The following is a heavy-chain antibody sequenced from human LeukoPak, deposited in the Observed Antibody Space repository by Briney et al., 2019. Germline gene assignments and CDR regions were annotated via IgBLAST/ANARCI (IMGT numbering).Heavy chain of an antibody. CDR2: ISYDGSNK. CDR3: ARGPDRAAPGWFDP. D-gene: IGHD6-6*01. V-gene: IGHV3-30*03. CDR1: GFTFSSYG. J-gene: IGHJ5*02. Sequence: GGSLRLSCAASGFTFSSYGMHWVRQAPGKGLEWVAVISYDGSNKYYADSVKGRFTISRDNAKNSLYLQMNSLRAEDTAVYYCARGPDRAAPGWFDPWGQGTLVTVSS.